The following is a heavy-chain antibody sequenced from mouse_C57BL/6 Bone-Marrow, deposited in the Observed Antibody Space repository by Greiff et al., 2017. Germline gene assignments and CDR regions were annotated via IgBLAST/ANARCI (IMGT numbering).Heavy chain of an antibody. CDR3: ARIPLYYYGSSSGFAY. J-gene: IGHJ3*01. CDR1: GFSLSTFGMG. D-gene: IGHD1-1*01. Sequence: QVTLKVSGPGILQPSQTLSLTCSFSGFSLSTFGMGVGWIRQPSGKGLEWLAHIWWDDDKYYNPALKSRLTISKDTSKNQVFLKIANVDTADTATYYCARIPLYYYGSSSGFAYWGQGTLVTVSA. V-gene: IGHV8-8*01. CDR2: IWWDDDK.